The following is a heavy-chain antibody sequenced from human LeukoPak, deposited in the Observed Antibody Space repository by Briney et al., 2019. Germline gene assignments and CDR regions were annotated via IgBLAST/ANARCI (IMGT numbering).Heavy chain of an antibody. Sequence: GGSLRLSCAASGFTFRGFSMSWVRQSPTKGLEWVANIKQDGSERYYVDSVKGRFTISRDNAKNSLSLQMNNLRVEDTAVYYCARDPYSGSYRKPGGYFDYWGQGTLVTVSS. CDR1: GFTFRGFS. D-gene: IGHD1-26*01. V-gene: IGHV3-7*01. CDR2: IKQDGSER. CDR3: ARDPYSGSYRKPGGYFDY. J-gene: IGHJ4*02.